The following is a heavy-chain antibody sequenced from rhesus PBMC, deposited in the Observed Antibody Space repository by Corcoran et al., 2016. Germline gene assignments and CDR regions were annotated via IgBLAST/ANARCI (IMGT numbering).Heavy chain of an antibody. V-gene: IGHV4S18*01. CDR2: IYGRTGST. Sequence: QVQLQESGPGVVKTSETLSLTFAVSGDSISDRYRWSWIRQPPGKGVEWIGYIYGRTGSTNDNPYLKNRVTISKDTSKNQSSLKLSSLTAADTAVYYCARAVDSGYYVVDYWGQGVLVTVSS. J-gene: IGHJ4*01. D-gene: IGHD3-28*01. CDR3: ARAVDSGYYVVDY. CDR1: GDSISDRYR.